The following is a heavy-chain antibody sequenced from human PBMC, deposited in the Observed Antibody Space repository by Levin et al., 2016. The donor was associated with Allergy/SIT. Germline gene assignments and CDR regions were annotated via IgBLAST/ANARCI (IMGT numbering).Heavy chain of an antibody. CDR3: ARKSRVVGGIPRGDDALDI. D-gene: IGHD1-26*01. J-gene: IGHJ3*02. Sequence: WVRQAPGQGLEWMAWISPYNGNTNYAQKFQGRVTMTTDTSTSTAYMELRSLRSDDTAVYYCARKSRVVGGIPRGDDALDIWGQGTMVTVSS. V-gene: IGHV1-18*01. CDR2: ISPYNGNT.